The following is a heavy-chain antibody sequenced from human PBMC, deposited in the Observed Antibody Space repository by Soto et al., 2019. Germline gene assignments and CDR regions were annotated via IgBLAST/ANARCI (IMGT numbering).Heavy chain of an antibody. CDR3: SKGGFLEWLLVDY. V-gene: IGHV3-9*01. CDR2: ISWNSGSI. Sequence: EVQLVESGGGLVQPGRSLRLSCAASGFTFDDYAMHWVRQAPGKGLEWVSGISWNSGSIGYADSVKGRFTISRDNAKNSLYLQMNSLRAEDTALYYCSKGGFLEWLLVDYWGQGALVTVSS. J-gene: IGHJ4*02. CDR1: GFTFDDYA. D-gene: IGHD3-3*01.